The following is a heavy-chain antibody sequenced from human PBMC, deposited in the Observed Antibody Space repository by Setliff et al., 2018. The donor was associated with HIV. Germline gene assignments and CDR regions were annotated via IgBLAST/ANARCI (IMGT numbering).Heavy chain of an antibody. CDR1: GYTFTNYG. CDR2: LASYNDDA. D-gene: IGHD2-2*01. Sequence: ASVKVSCKASGYTFTNYGITWVRQAPGHGLEWMGWLASYNDDANYAQNLQGRVTMTTDKSTSTAYMELRGLRSDDTAVYYCATQRDIVMVPGQGGFDIWAQGTMVTVSS. V-gene: IGHV1-18*01. J-gene: IGHJ3*02. CDR3: ATQRDIVMVPGQGGFDI.